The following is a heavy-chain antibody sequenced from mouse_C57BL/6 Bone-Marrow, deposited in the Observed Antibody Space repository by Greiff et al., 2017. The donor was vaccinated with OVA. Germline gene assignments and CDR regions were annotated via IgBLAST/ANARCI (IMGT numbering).Heavy chain of an antibody. V-gene: IGHV1-69*01. Sequence: QVQLQQPGAELVMPGASVKLSCKASGYTFTSYWMHWVKQRPGQGLEWIGEIDPSDSYTNYNQKFKGKSTLTVDKSSSTAYMQLSSLTSEDSAVYYCAREASWFAYWGQGTLLTVSA. CDR2: IDPSDSYT. J-gene: IGHJ3*01. CDR1: GYTFTSYW. CDR3: AREASWFAY.